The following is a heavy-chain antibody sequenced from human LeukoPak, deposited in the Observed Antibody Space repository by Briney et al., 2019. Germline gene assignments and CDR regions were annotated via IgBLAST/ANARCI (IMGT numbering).Heavy chain of an antibody. D-gene: IGHD6-13*01. CDR2: ISSSSSYI. CDR3: ARDASIAAAPY. CDR1: GFTFSSYS. V-gene: IGHV3-21*01. Sequence: GGSLRLSCAASGFTFSSYSMNWVRQAPGKGLEWVSSISSSSSYIYYADSVKGRSTISRDNAKNSLYLQMNSLRAEDTAVYYCARDASIAAAPYWGQGTLVTVSS. J-gene: IGHJ4*02.